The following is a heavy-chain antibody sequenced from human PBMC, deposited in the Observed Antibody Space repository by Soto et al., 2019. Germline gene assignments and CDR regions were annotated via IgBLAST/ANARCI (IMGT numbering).Heavy chain of an antibody. CDR1: GFIFGDYA. CDR2: ISLSGYVT. V-gene: IGHV3-11*01. D-gene: IGHD1-1*01. Sequence: QVHLVESGGELVKPGGSLRLSCVGSGFIFGDYAMGWIRQAPGKGLEWISYISLSGYVTYDEDSVKGRFTFSRDNAKNSLYVDMNSLTADDTAVYYCVRWWNGFDYWGQGTLVTVSS. CDR3: VRWWNGFDY. J-gene: IGHJ4*02.